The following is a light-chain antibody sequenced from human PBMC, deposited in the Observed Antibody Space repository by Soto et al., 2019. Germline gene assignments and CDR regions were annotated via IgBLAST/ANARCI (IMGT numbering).Light chain of an antibody. CDR1: QGISNF. CDR3: QKYSSTPQT. V-gene: IGKV1-27*01. CDR2: AAS. Sequence: DIQMTQSPSSLSASVGDRVTITCRASQGISNFLAWFQQKPGKPPSLLIYAASTLQSGVPSRFSGSGSGKDFTLTISSLQPEDAATYYCQKYSSTPQTFGQGTKVEIK. J-gene: IGKJ1*01.